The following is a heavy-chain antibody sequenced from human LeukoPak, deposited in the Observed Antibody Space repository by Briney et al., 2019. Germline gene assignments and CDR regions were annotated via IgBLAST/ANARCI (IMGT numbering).Heavy chain of an antibody. V-gene: IGHV4-39*07. D-gene: IGHD1-26*01. Sequence: SETLSLTCTVSGGSISSSSYYWGWIRQPPGKGPEWIGSIYYSGSTYYNPSLKSRVTISVDTSKNQFSLKLSSVTAADTAVYYCARGRELLWEDFDYWGQGTLVTVSS. CDR1: GGSISSSSYY. CDR3: ARGRELLWEDFDY. J-gene: IGHJ4*02. CDR2: IYYSGST.